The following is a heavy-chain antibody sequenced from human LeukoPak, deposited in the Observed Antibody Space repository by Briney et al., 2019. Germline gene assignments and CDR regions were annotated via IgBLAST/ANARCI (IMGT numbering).Heavy chain of an antibody. Sequence: SETLSLTCTVSGGSISSYYWSWIRQPAGKGLEWIGRIYTSGSTDYNPSLKSRVTMSVDTSKNQFSLKLSSVTAADTAVYYCARDSTYYYDSSGYWDYYYYGMDVWGQGTTVTVSS. CDR3: ARDSTYYYDSSGYWDYYYYGMDV. V-gene: IGHV4-4*07. CDR1: GGSISSYY. D-gene: IGHD3-22*01. CDR2: IYTSGST. J-gene: IGHJ6*02.